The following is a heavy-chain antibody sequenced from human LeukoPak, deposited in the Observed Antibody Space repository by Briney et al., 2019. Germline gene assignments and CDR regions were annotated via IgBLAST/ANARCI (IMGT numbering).Heavy chain of an antibody. J-gene: IGHJ5*02. CDR3: ARSGGVRFDP. V-gene: IGHV3-23*01. Sequence: GGSLRLSCAASGFTFSNYAMSWVRQAPGKGLEWVSAFSGSGGSTHYADSVKGRFTISRDDSKNTLYLQMNSLRAEDTALYYCARSGGVRFDPWGQGTLVTVSS. CDR1: GFTFSNYA. D-gene: IGHD3-16*01. CDR2: FSGSGGST.